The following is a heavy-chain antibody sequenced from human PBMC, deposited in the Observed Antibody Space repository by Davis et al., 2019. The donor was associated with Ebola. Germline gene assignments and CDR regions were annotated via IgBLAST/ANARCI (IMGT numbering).Heavy chain of an antibody. D-gene: IGHD2-15*01. CDR1: GGSFSGYY. J-gene: IGHJ2*01. CDR3: ARGLGSCSGGSCYSRYFDL. CDR2: INHSGST. V-gene: IGHV4-34*01. Sequence: PSETLSLTCAVYGGSFSGYYWSWIRQPPGKGLEWIGEINHSGSTNYNPSLKSRVTISVDTSKNQFSLKLSSVTAADTAVYYCARGLGSCSGGSCYSRYFDLWGRGTLVTVSS.